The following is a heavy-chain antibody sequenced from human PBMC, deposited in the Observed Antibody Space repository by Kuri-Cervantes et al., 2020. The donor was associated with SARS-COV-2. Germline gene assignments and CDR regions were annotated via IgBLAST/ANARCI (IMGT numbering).Heavy chain of an antibody. D-gene: IGHD2-2*01. CDR3: ARTGYCSSTSCYDNWFDP. CDR1: GGSISSSSYY. Sequence: SETLSLTCTVSGGSISSSSYYWGWLRQPPGKGLEWIGSIYYSGSTYYNPSLKSRVTISVDTSKNQFSLKLSSVTAADTAVYYCARTGYCSSTSCYDNWFDPWGQGTLVTVSS. J-gene: IGHJ5*02. CDR2: IYYSGST. V-gene: IGHV4-39*01.